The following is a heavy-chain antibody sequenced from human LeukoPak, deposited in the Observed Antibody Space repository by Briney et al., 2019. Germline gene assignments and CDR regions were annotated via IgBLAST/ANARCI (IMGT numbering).Heavy chain of an antibody. Sequence: ASVKVSCKASGYTFTNYYMHWVRQAPGQGLEWMGIINPSGGSTSYAQKFQGRVTMTRDTSTSTVYMELSSLRSEDTAVYYCARIRIAVAGTPAGFDYWGQGTLVTVSS. CDR3: ARIRIAVAGTPAGFDY. D-gene: IGHD6-19*01. CDR1: GYTFTNYY. J-gene: IGHJ4*02. CDR2: INPSGGST. V-gene: IGHV1-46*01.